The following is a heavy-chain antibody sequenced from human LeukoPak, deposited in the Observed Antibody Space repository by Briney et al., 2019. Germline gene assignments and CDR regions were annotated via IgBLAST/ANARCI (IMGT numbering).Heavy chain of an antibody. D-gene: IGHD1-26*01. Sequence: GGSLRLSCAASGFTLSTYSLNWVRQAPGKGLEWVSSISSSSLYIYYADSVKGRFTISRDNSKNTLYLQMNSLRAEDTAVYYCARAGSIRFDYWGQGTLVTVSS. CDR1: GFTLSTYS. CDR2: ISSSSLYI. V-gene: IGHV3-21*04. J-gene: IGHJ4*02. CDR3: ARAGSIRFDY.